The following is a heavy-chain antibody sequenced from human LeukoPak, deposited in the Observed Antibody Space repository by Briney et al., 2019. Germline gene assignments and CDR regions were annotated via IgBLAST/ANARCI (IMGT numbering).Heavy chain of an antibody. Sequence: GSLRLSCAASGFTFRSYEMNWVRQPPGKGLEWIGEINHGGFMKFNPSLKSRVTIPVDTSKNHFSLKLSSVTAADTAVYYCARGYYDSSGYLISYNWFDPWGQGTLVTVSS. CDR2: INHGGFM. J-gene: IGHJ5*02. CDR3: ARGYYDSSGYLISYNWFDP. D-gene: IGHD3-22*01. V-gene: IGHV4-34*01. CDR1: GFTFRSYE.